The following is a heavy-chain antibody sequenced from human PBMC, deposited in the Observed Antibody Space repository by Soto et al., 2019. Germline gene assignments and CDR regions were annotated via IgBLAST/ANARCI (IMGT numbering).Heavy chain of an antibody. CDR3: ARVIKYGDYPRWFDL. D-gene: IGHD4-17*01. Sequence: ASVKVSCKASGYTFTSYDINWVRQATGQGLEYLGWMNPNSGNTGYVQKFQGRVTMTRDTSISTAYMELSSLRSEDTAVYYCARVIKYGDYPRWFDLWGQGTLDIVSS. CDR1: GYTFTSYD. V-gene: IGHV1-8*01. J-gene: IGHJ5*02. CDR2: MNPNSGNT.